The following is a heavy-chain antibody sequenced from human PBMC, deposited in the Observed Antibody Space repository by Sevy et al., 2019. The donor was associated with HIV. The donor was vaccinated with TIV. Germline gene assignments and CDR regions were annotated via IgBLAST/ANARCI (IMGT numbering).Heavy chain of an antibody. D-gene: IGHD6-19*01. V-gene: IGHV3-15*07. CDR1: TFTFSNAW. J-gene: IGHJ4*02. Sequence: GGSLRLSCAASTFTFSNAWMNWVRQAPGKGLVWVGRIKTKTDGGTTDYAAPVKGRFTISRDDSKNTLYLQMNSLKTEDTAVYYCTTDRYRIAVIDYWGQGTLVTVSS. CDR2: IKTKTDGGTT. CDR3: TTDRYRIAVIDY.